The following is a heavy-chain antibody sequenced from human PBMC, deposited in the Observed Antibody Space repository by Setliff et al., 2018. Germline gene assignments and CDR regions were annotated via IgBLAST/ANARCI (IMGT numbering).Heavy chain of an antibody. Sequence: ASVKVSCKASGGTFSSYAISWVRQAPGQGLEWMGGTIPIFGTANYAQKFQGRVTITADESTSTAYMELSSLRSEDTAVYYCARDSLLRGIFGVVNMGPNYYYMDVWGKGTTVTVSS. CDR2: TIPIFGTA. D-gene: IGHD3-3*01. CDR1: GGTFSSYA. CDR3: ARDSLLRGIFGVVNMGPNYYYMDV. J-gene: IGHJ6*03. V-gene: IGHV1-69*13.